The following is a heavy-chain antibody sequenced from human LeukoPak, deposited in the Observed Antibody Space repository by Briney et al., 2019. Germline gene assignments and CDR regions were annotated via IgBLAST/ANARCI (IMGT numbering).Heavy chain of an antibody. CDR3: TTGGSSTSCLSY. D-gene: IGHD2-2*01. J-gene: IGHJ4*02. Sequence: GGSLRLSCAASGFTFSDAWMTWVRQAPGKGLEWVGRIRSKTHGGTTDYAAPVKGRFTISRDDSKNTLYLQMSSLKTEDTAVYYCTTGGSSTSCLSYWGQGTLVTVSS. CDR2: IRSKTHGGTT. V-gene: IGHV3-15*01. CDR1: GFTFSDAW.